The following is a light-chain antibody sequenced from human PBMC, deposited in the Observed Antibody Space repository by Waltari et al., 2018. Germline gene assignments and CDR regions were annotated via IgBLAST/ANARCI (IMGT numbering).Light chain of an antibody. Sequence: QSALPQPASVSGSPGQSITITCTGTGRDVGSYVYVSWYQQHPGKGPKLMIFDVSNRPSGVSNRFSGSKSGNTASLTISGLQAEDEADYYCSSYTSSGTVIFGGGTKLTVL. CDR2: DVS. CDR3: SSYTSSGTVI. V-gene: IGLV2-14*03. J-gene: IGLJ2*01. CDR1: GRDVGSYVY.